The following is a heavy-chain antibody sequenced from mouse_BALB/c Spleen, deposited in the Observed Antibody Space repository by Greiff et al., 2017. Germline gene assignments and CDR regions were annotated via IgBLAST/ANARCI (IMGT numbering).Heavy chain of an antibody. CDR1: GFTFSDYY. V-gene: IGHV5-4*02. CDR2: ISDGGSYT. D-gene: IGHD4-1*01. J-gene: IGHJ3*01. Sequence: EVQLVESGGGLVKPGGSLKLSCAASGFTFSDYYMYWVRQTPEKRLEWVATISDGGSYTYYPDSVKGRFTISRDNAKNNLYLQMSSLKSEDTAMYYCARAKLGPFAYWGQGTLVTVSA. CDR3: ARAKLGPFAY.